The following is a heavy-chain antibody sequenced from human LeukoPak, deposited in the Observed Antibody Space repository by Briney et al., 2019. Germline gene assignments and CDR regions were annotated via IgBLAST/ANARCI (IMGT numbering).Heavy chain of an antibody. D-gene: IGHD3-3*01. V-gene: IGHV3-23*01. Sequence: GGSLRLSCAASGFTFSSYATSWVRQAPGKGLEWVSAISGSGGSTYYADSVKGRFTISRDNSKNTLYLQMNSLRAEDTAVYYCAKDSSIFGVVTYLDYWGQGTLVTVSS. J-gene: IGHJ4*02. CDR3: AKDSSIFGVVTYLDY. CDR2: ISGSGGST. CDR1: GFTFSSYA.